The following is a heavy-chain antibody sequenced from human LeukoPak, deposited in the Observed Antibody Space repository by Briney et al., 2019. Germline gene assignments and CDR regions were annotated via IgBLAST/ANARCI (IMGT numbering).Heavy chain of an antibody. CDR3: ARGPLDCSGGSCHVGNFDY. CDR1: GYTFTSYA. J-gene: IGHJ4*02. V-gene: IGHV7-4-1*02. D-gene: IGHD2-15*01. CDR2: INTNTGNP. Sequence: ASVKVSCKASGYTFTSYAMNWVRQAPGQGLEWMGWINTNTGNPTYAQGFTGRFVFSLDTSVSTAYLQISSLKAEDTAVYYCARGPLDCSGGSCHVGNFDYWGQGTLVTVSS.